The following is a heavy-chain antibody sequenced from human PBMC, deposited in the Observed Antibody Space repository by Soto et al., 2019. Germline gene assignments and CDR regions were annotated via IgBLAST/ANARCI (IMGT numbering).Heavy chain of an antibody. CDR3: ARDSIVGSGWYGYYYYYGMDV. V-gene: IGHV3-74*01. CDR1: GFTFSSYW. CDR2: INSDGSST. J-gene: IGHJ6*02. D-gene: IGHD6-19*01. Sequence: PGGSLRLSCAASGFTFSSYWMHWVRQAPGKGLVWVSRINSDGSSTSYADSVKGRFTISRDNAKNTLYPQMNSLRAEDTAVYYCARDSIVGSGWYGYYYYYGMDVWGQGTTVTVSS.